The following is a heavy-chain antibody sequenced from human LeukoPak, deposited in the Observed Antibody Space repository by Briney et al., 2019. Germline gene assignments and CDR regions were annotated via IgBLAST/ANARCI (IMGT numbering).Heavy chain of an antibody. Sequence: PGGSLRLSCAASGFTFSSYDMHWVRQATGKGLEWVSAIGTAGDTYYPGSVKGRFTISRENAKNSLYLQMNSLRAGDTAVYYCARAADYYDSSGYYYFDYWGQGTLVTVSS. CDR1: GFTFSSYD. D-gene: IGHD3-22*01. CDR3: ARAADYYDSSGYYYFDY. V-gene: IGHV3-13*01. J-gene: IGHJ4*02. CDR2: IGTAGDT.